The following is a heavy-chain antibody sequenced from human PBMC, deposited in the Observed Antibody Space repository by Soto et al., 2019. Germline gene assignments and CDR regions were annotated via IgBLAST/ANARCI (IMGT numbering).Heavy chain of an antibody. Sequence: EVQLVESGGDLVQPGGSLRLSCAASGFTFSSYDFHWVRQATGKGLEWVSGIGTAGDTYYAGSVKGRFTISRENAKNSLYRQMNSLRAGDTAVYYCTRGAAGFDYWGQGALVTVSS. J-gene: IGHJ4*02. V-gene: IGHV3-13*01. D-gene: IGHD6-13*01. CDR3: TRGAAGFDY. CDR1: GFTFSSYD. CDR2: IGTAGDT.